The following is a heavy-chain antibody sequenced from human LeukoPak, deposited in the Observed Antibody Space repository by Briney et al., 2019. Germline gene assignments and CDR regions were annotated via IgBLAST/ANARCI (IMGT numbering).Heavy chain of an antibody. Sequence: ASVKVSCKASGYTFTGCYMHWVRQAPGQGLEWMGWINPNSGGTNYAQKFQGRVTMTRDTSISTAYMELSRLRSDDTAVYYCARARVPAARWYYYYYMDVWGKGTTVTISS. CDR3: ARARVPAARWYYYYYMDV. J-gene: IGHJ6*03. CDR2: INPNSGGT. CDR1: GYTFTGCY. D-gene: IGHD2-2*01. V-gene: IGHV1-2*02.